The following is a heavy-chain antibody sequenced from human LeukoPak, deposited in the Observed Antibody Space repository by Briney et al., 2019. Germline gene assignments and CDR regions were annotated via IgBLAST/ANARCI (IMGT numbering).Heavy chain of an antibody. J-gene: IGHJ3*02. CDR2: ISSSSSTI. CDR1: GFTFSSYS. CDR3: ARDRRRGYSYGSDAFDI. Sequence: GGSLRLSCAASGFTFSSYSMNWVRQAPGKGLEWVSYISSSSSTIYYADSVKGRFTISRDNAKNSLYLQMNSLRAEDTAVYYCARDRRRGYSYGSDAFDIWGQGTMVTVSS. D-gene: IGHD5-18*01. V-gene: IGHV3-48*01.